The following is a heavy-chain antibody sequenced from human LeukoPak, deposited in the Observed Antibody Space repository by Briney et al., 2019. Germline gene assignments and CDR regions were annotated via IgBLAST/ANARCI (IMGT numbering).Heavy chain of an antibody. CDR3: AKDRHGITIFGVVPTHFGY. V-gene: IGHV3-23*01. Sequence: PGGSLRLSCAASGFTFSSYAMSWVRQAPGKGLEWVSAISGSGGSTYYADSVKGRFTISRDNSKNTLYLQMNSLRAEDTAVYYCAKDRHGITIFGVVPTHFGYWGQGTLVTVSS. CDR2: ISGSGGST. CDR1: GFTFSSYA. J-gene: IGHJ4*02. D-gene: IGHD3-3*01.